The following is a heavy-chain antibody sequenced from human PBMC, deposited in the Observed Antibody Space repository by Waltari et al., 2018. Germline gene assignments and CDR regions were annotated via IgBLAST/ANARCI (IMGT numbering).Heavy chain of an antibody. CDR3: ARSGEMKGTVDY. CDR2: IIQFRGIS. V-gene: IGHV1-69*02. CDR1: GGSLSSYT. D-gene: IGHD1-1*01. Sequence: QVQLVQSGAEVKKPGSSVKVSCKASGGSLSSYTFTWVRQAPGQGLEWLGSIIQFRGISKKAQSLQARLKITVDQSTNTGYMELKSLRPEDTGVYYCARSGEMKGTVDYWGQGTLVTVSS. J-gene: IGHJ4*02.